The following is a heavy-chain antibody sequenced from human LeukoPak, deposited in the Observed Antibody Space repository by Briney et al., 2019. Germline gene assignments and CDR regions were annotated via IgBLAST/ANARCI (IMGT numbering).Heavy chain of an antibody. Sequence: SSVKVSFKSSGCTFSSYAISWVRQAPGQGLEWMGGIIPIFGTANYAQKFQGRVTITADKSTSTAYMELSSLRSEDTAVYYCARDREGYCSSTSCYPSNWFDLWGQGTLVTVSS. CDR2: IIPIFGTA. D-gene: IGHD2-2*01. CDR3: ARDREGYCSSTSCYPSNWFDL. J-gene: IGHJ5*02. CDR1: GCTFSSYA. V-gene: IGHV1-69*06.